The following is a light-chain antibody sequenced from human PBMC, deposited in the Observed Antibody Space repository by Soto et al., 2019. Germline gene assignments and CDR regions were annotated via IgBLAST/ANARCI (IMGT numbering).Light chain of an antibody. J-gene: IGKJ2*01. CDR1: QSVSSNY. Sequence: EIVLTQSPGTLSLSPGERVTLSCRASQSVSSNYLAWYQQNPGQAPRLLIFGASSRATGIPDRFSGSGSGTDFTLTISRVEPEDFVVYYCQQYGSSPYTFGQGTKLEIK. CDR2: GAS. V-gene: IGKV3-20*01. CDR3: QQYGSSPYT.